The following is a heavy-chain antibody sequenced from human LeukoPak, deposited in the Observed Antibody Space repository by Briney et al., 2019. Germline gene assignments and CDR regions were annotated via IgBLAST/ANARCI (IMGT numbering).Heavy chain of an antibody. Sequence: PSETLSLTCTVSGGSISSYYWSWIRQPPGKGLEWIGYIYYSGSTNYNPSLKSRVTISVDTSKNQFSLKLSSVTAADTAVYYCARLSNWNYYYYGMDVWGQGTTVTVSS. V-gene: IGHV4-59*08. CDR3: ARLSNWNYYYYGMDV. D-gene: IGHD1-20*01. CDR1: GGSISSYY. CDR2: IYYSGST. J-gene: IGHJ6*02.